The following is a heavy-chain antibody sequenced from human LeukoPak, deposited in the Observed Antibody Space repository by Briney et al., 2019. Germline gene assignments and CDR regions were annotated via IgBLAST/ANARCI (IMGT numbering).Heavy chain of an antibody. CDR3: ATSTAGGYYYDSSGSNY. V-gene: IGHV1-69*05. D-gene: IGHD3-22*01. Sequence: TVNVFCKASGHTYSSHAIRWVPQAPGQGRECMGGHIPICGAANYAQKFQGRVTITTDESMSTAYMELSSLRSEDTAVYYCATSTAGGYYYDSSGSNYWGQGTLVTVSS. CDR2: HIPICGAA. CDR1: GHTYSSHA. J-gene: IGHJ4*02.